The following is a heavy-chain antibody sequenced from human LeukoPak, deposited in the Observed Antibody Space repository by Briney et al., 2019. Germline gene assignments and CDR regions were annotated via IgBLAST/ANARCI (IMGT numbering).Heavy chain of an antibody. V-gene: IGHV3-53*01. CDR3: ARDACSGGSCYSPWFDP. CDR1: GFTFSSYA. J-gene: IGHJ5*02. D-gene: IGHD2-15*01. Sequence: PGGSLGLSCAASGFTFSSYAMSWVRQAPGKGLEWVSVIYSGGSTYYADSVKGRFTISRDNSKNTLYLQMNSLRAEDTAVYYCARDACSGGSCYSPWFDPWGQGTLVTVSS. CDR2: IYSGGST.